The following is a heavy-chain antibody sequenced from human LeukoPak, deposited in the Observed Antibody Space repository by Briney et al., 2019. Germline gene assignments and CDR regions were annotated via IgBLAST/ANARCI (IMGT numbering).Heavy chain of an antibody. CDR2: IYSDGTT. J-gene: IGHJ4*02. Sequence: GGSLRLSCAASGFTFSSNFMSWVRQAPGKGLEWVSVIYSDGTTYYADSVKGRFTISRDNSKNTLYLQMNSLRADDTALYYCARGVSTWPGGYWGQGTLVTVSS. CDR3: ARGVSTWPGGY. V-gene: IGHV3-66*01. D-gene: IGHD3-16*01. CDR1: GFTFSSNF.